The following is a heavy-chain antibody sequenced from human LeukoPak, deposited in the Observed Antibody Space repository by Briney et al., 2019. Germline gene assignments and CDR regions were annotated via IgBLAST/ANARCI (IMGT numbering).Heavy chain of an antibody. CDR1: GFTFTTYT. V-gene: IGHV1-3*01. CDR3: ARDTRLQAVNYFDC. CDR2: INAGNGNT. J-gene: IGHJ4*02. Sequence: ASVKVSCKASGFTFTTYTIHWVRQAPGQRLEWMGWINAGNGNTKYSQKFQDRVTITRDTSASTAYMELSSLRSEDTAVYYCARDTRLQAVNYFDCWGQGTLVTVSS. D-gene: IGHD4-11*01.